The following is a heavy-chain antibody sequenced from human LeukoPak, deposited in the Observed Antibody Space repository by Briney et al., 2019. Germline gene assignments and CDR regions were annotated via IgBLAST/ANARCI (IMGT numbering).Heavy chain of an antibody. J-gene: IGHJ6*02. CDR3: ARGMRIGYYYGMDV. Sequence: PSETLSLTCTVSGGSISHSYWSWIRQPPGKGLEWIGFVYHSGSTNYNPSLKSRLIISIDTSKNQFSLKLSSVTAADTAVYYCARGMRIGYYYGMDVWGQGTTVTVSS. V-gene: IGHV4-59*01. D-gene: IGHD2-15*01. CDR1: GGSISHSY. CDR2: VYHSGST.